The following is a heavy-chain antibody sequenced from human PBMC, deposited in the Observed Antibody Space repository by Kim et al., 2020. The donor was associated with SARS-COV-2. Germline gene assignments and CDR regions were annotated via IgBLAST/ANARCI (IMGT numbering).Heavy chain of an antibody. CDR3: ARLSAFRRIAAANPADINYYYYGMDV. Sequence: GESLKISCKGSGYSFTSYWISWVRQMPGKGLEWMGRIDPSDSYTNYSPSFQGHVTISADKSISTAYLQWSSLKASDTAMYYCARLSAFRRIAAANPADINYYYYGMDVWGQGTTVTVSS. V-gene: IGHV5-10-1*01. D-gene: IGHD6-13*01. CDR1: GYSFTSYW. CDR2: IDPSDSYT. J-gene: IGHJ6*02.